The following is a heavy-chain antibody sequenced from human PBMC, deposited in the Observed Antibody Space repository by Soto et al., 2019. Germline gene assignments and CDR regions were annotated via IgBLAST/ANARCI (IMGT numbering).Heavy chain of an antibody. J-gene: IGHJ5*01. Sequence: SETLSLTCSVSGDSISNLDYFWAWIRQPPGQALEYIGYIYKSATTYYNPSFESRVAISVDTSKSQFSLNVTSVTAADTAVYFCARGRYCLTGRCFPNWFDSWGQGALVTVPQ. V-gene: IGHV4-30-4*01. D-gene: IGHD7-27*01. CDR3: ARGRYCLTGRCFPNWFDS. CDR2: IYKSATT. CDR1: GDSISNLDYF.